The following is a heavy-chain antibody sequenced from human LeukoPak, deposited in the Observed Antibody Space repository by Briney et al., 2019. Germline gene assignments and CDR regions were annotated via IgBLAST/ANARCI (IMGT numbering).Heavy chain of an antibody. CDR3: ARENSGPEY. CDR2: IVGNGGST. V-gene: IGHV3-23*01. Sequence: GGSLRLSCAAFGFTVSSNYMSWVRQAPGKGLEWVATIVGNGGSTYYADSVKGRFTISRDNSKNTLYLQMNSLRAEDTAVYYCARENSGPEYWGQGTLVTVSS. D-gene: IGHD6-19*01. CDR1: GFTVSSNY. J-gene: IGHJ4*02.